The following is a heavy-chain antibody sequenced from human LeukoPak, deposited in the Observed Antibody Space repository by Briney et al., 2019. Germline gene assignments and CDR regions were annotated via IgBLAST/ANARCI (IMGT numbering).Heavy chain of an antibody. D-gene: IGHD3-10*01. CDR2: IYSGGST. CDR1: GFTVSSNY. CDR3: ARACYYGSGSCYFDY. V-gene: IGHV3-53*01. Sequence: GESLRLSCAASGFTVSSNYMSWVRQAPGKGLEWVSVIYSGGSTYYADSVKGRFTISRDNSKNTLYLQMNSLRAEDTAVYYCARACYYGSGSCYFDYWGQGTLVTVSS. J-gene: IGHJ4*02.